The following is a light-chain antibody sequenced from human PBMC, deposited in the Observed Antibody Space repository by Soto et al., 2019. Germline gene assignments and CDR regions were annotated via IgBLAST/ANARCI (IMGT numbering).Light chain of an antibody. J-gene: IGKJ4*01. CDR3: HQRYNWPLT. Sequence: EIVLTQSPATLSLSPGEGATLSCRASETVSNFLAWYQQKPGQAPRLLIYDASKRATGIPARFSGSGSGTDFTLTISSLEPEDFALYYCHQRYNWPLTFAGGAKVEIK. V-gene: IGKV3-11*01. CDR1: ETVSNF. CDR2: DAS.